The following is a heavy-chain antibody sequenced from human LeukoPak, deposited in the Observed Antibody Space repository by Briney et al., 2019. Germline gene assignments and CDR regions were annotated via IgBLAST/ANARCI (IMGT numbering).Heavy chain of an antibody. D-gene: IGHD6-13*01. CDR1: GGSISNSGYY. V-gene: IGHV4-39*01. J-gene: IGHJ4*02. CDR3: ARQGSDSTSYFDY. CDR2: IYHSGST. Sequence: SETLSLTCTVSGGSISNSGYYWGWIRQPPGKGLEWIGSIYHSGSTYYNPSLKSRLTISVDTSKNQFSLKLSSVTAADTAVYYCARQGSDSTSYFDYWGQGTLVTVSS.